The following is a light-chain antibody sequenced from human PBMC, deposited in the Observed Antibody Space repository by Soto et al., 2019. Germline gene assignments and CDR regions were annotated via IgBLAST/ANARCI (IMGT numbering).Light chain of an antibody. J-gene: IGLJ1*01. CDR1: TSNIAAGYD. CDR2: GNS. Sequence: QSVLTQPPSVSGAPGQRVTISCTGSTSNIAAGYDVHWYQQVPGRAPKLLIYGNSNRPSGVPDRFSGSKSGTSASLAITGLQAEDEADYYCQSYDSSLSAPYVFGTGTKVTVL. V-gene: IGLV1-40*01. CDR3: QSYDSSLSAPYV.